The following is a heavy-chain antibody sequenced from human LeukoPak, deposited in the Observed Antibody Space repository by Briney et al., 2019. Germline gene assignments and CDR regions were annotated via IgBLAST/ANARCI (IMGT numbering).Heavy chain of an antibody. D-gene: IGHD3-16*01. Sequence: PGGSLRLSCAASGFTFSSYAMSWVRQAPGKGLEWVSAISGSGGSTYYADSVKGRFTISRDNAKNSLYLQMNSLRAEDTAVYFCVQGGHIDYCGQGTLVTVSS. CDR1: GFTFSSYA. CDR2: ISGSGGST. CDR3: VQGGHIDY. J-gene: IGHJ4*02. V-gene: IGHV3-23*01.